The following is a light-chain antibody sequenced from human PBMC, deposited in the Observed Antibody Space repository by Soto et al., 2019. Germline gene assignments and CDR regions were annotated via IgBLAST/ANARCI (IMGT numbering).Light chain of an antibody. CDR1: QSVSSY. V-gene: IGKV3-11*01. CDR2: DAS. CDR3: QQRET. J-gene: IGKJ1*01. Sequence: IVLTQAPSTLSLSPGERATLSCRASQSVSSYLAWYQQKPGQAPRLLIYDASNRATGIPARFSGSGSGTDFTLTISSLEPEDFAVYYCQQRETFGQGTKVDIK.